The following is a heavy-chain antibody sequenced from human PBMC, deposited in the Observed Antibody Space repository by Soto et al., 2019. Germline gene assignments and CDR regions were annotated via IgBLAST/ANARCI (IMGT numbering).Heavy chain of an antibody. Sequence: GGSLRLSCAASGFTFSSYGMHWVRQAPGKGLEWVAVISYDGSNKYYADSVKGRFTISRDNSKNTLYLQMNSLRAEDTAVYYCTVAGYYYGMDVWGQGTTVTVSS. CDR3: TVAGYYYGMDV. V-gene: IGHV3-30*03. J-gene: IGHJ6*02. D-gene: IGHD6-19*01. CDR1: GFTFSSYG. CDR2: ISYDGSNK.